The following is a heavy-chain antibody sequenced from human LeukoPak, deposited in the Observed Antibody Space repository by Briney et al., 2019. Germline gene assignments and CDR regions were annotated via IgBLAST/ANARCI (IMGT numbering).Heavy chain of an antibody. CDR2: ISYSGAT. CDR1: GRSITSTNFY. Sequence: SETLSLTCTVSGRSITSTNFYWAWIRQPPGKGLEWIGSISYSGATYYNASPKSRLTVSADTSKQEFSLKLSSVTAADTAVYYCASLPRYDNWMWGQGHLVIVSS. J-gene: IGHJ4*02. D-gene: IGHD1-20*01. CDR3: ASLPRYDNWM. V-gene: IGHV4-39*01.